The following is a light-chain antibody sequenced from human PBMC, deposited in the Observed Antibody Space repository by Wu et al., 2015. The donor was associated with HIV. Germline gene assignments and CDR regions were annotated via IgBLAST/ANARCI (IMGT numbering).Light chain of an antibody. Sequence: EIVLTQSPGTLSLSPGERATLSCRASQTVSNTYLAWYQQKPGQAPRLLIYGTSSRATGIPDRFSGSGSGTDFTLTISRLEPEDFAVYYCQQYGSSLQVTFGGGPRWRSN. CDR3: QQYGSSLQVT. J-gene: IGKJ4*01. V-gene: IGKV3-20*01. CDR2: GTS. CDR1: QTVSNTY.